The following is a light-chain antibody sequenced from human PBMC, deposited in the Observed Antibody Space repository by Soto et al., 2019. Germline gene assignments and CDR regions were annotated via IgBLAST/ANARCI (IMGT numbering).Light chain of an antibody. CDR2: EVT. V-gene: IGLV2-14*01. Sequence: QSVLTQPASVSGSRGQSITISCTGTSSDVGGYNYVSWFQHNPGKAPKVMIYEVTNRPSGVSNRFSGSKSGNTASLTISGLQAEDEADYYCSSYTSSNTLIFGGGTHLTVL. J-gene: IGLJ2*01. CDR1: SSDVGGYNY. CDR3: SSYTSSNTLI.